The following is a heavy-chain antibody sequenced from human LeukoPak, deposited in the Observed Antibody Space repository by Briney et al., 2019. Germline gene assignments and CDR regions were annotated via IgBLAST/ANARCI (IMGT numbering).Heavy chain of an antibody. J-gene: IGHJ6*02. CDR3: AREGRDYYYGMDV. CDR1: GFTFSSYS. CDR2: ISSSSSYI. Sequence: GGSLRLSCAASGFTFSSYSMNWVRQAPGKGLEWVSSISSSSSYIYYADSVKGRFTISRDNAKNSLYLQMNSLRAEDTAVYYCAREGRDYYYGMDVWGQGTTVTVSS. V-gene: IGHV3-21*01.